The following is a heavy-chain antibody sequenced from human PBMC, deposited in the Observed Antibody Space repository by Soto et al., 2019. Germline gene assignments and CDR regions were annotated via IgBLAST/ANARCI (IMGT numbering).Heavy chain of an antibody. Sequence: SVKVSCKASGGTFSSYAISWVRQAPGQGLEWMGGIIPIFGTANYAQKFQGRVTITADESTSTAYMELSSLRSEDTAVYYCARESTSVYCSGGSCSSGWFDPWG. D-gene: IGHD2-15*01. CDR2: IIPIFGTA. V-gene: IGHV1-69*13. CDR1: GGTFSSYA. J-gene: IGHJ5*02. CDR3: ARESTSVYCSGGSCSSGWFDP.